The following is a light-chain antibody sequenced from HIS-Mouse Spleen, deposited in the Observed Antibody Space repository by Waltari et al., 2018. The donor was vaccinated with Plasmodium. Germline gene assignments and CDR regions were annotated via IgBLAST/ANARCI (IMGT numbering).Light chain of an antibody. CDR2: GAS. Sequence: EIVLTQSPGTLSLSPGERATLSCNASQSVSSSYLAWYQQKPGQAPRLLSYGASSRATGIPYRFSGSGSVTDFTLTISRLEPEDFAVYYCQQYGSSPYTFGQGTKLEIK. V-gene: IGKV3-20*01. CDR1: QSVSSSY. J-gene: IGKJ2*01. CDR3: QQYGSSPYT.